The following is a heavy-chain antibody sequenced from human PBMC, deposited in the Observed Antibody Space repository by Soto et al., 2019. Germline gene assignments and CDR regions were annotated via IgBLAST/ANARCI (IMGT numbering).Heavy chain of an antibody. CDR2: IWYDRSNK. J-gene: IGHJ4*02. CDR3: ARDLSVVTAPYYFDY. D-gene: IGHD2-15*01. V-gene: IGHV3-33*01. Sequence: GGSLRLSCAASGFTFSSYGMHWVRQAPGKGLEWVAVIWYDRSNKYYADSVKGRFTISRDNSKNTLYLQMNSLRAEDTAVYYCARDLSVVTAPYYFDYWGQGTLVTVSS. CDR1: GFTFSSYG.